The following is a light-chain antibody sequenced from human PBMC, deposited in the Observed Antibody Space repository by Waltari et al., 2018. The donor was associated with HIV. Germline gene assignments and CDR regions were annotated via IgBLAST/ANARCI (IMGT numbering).Light chain of an antibody. V-gene: IGKV3-15*01. J-gene: IGKJ3*01. Sequence: EIVMTQSPATLSVSPGERATLSCRASQSVSSNLAWYQQKPGQAPRLLIYGASTRATGIPARFSGSGSRTEFTLTISSLQSEDFAVYYCQQYNNWPPPFTFGPGTKVDIK. CDR2: GAS. CDR1: QSVSSN. CDR3: QQYNNWPPPFT.